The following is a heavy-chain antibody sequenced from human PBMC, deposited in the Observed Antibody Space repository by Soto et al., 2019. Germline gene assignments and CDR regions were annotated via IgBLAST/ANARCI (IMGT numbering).Heavy chain of an antibody. Sequence: GSGPTLVNPTQTLTLTRTFSGFSLSTSGMCVSWIRQPPGKALEWLALIDWDDDKYYSTSLKTRLTISKDTSKNQVVLTMTNMDPVDTATYYCARMETRPKTKVRSYYYYYGMDAWGQGTTVTVSS. J-gene: IGHJ6*02. CDR2: IDWDDDK. CDR1: GFSLSTSGMC. CDR3: ARMETRPKTKVRSYYYYYGMDA. V-gene: IGHV2-70*01. D-gene: IGHD3-22*01.